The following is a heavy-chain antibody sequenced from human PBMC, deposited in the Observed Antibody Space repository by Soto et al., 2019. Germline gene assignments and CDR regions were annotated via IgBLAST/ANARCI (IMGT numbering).Heavy chain of an antibody. V-gene: IGHV3-23*01. CDR1: GFTFSSYA. CDR2: ISGSGGST. Sequence: GGSLRLSCAASGFTFSSYAMSWVRQAPGKGLEWVSAISGSGGSTYYADSVKGRFTISRDNSKNTLYLQMNSLRAEDTAVYYCARDDVLLWFGEYHNWFDPWGQGTLVTVSS. D-gene: IGHD3-10*01. J-gene: IGHJ5*02. CDR3: ARDDVLLWFGEYHNWFDP.